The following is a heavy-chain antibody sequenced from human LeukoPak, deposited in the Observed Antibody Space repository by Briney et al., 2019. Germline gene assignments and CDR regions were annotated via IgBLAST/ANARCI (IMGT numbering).Heavy chain of an antibody. J-gene: IGHJ4*02. Sequence: GESLKISCKGSGYSFTSYWIGWVRQMPGKGLEWMGIIYPGDSDTRYSPSFQGQVTISADKSISTAYLQWSSLKASDTAMYYCAREGYDILTGYYNGLDYFDYWGQGTLVTVSS. CDR3: AREGYDILTGYYNGLDYFDY. V-gene: IGHV5-51*01. D-gene: IGHD3-9*01. CDR1: GYSFTSYW. CDR2: IYPGDSDT.